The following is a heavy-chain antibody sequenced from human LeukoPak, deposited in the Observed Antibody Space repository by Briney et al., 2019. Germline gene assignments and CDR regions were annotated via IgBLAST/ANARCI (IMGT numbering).Heavy chain of an antibody. J-gene: IGHJ5*02. CDR1: GSTFTLYC. Sequence: ICRQGSGSTFTLYCIGCVRQVTGKGLEGMGILYPGYSDTRYSPSFQGQVTLSAAHAITTSNLQSSSLKASDTAMYYCATLRPQGTNWFDPWGQGTLVTVSS. CDR3: ATLRPQGTNWFDP. D-gene: IGHD1-1*01. CDR2: LYPGYSDT. V-gene: IGHV5-51*01.